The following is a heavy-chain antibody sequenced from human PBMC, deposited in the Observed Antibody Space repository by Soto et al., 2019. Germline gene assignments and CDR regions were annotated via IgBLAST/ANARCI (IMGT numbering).Heavy chain of an antibody. V-gene: IGHV3-30-3*01. CDR1: GFTFSSYA. D-gene: IGHD3-10*01. CDR2: ISYDGSNK. J-gene: IGHJ4*02. CDR3: ASRRSVTMVRFPPTTFDY. Sequence: GGSLRLSCAASGFTFSSYAMHWVRQAPGKGLEWVAVISYDGSNKYYADSVKGRFTISRDNSKNTLYLQMNSLRAEDTAVYYCASRRSVTMVRFPPTTFDYWGQGTLVTVSS.